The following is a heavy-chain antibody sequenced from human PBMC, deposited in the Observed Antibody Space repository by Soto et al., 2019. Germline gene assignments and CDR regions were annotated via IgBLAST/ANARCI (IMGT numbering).Heavy chain of an antibody. CDR3: ARDQVCRSTSCSGGMDV. J-gene: IGHJ6*02. CDR1: GFTFSSYS. V-gene: IGHV3-21*01. CDR2: ISSSSSYI. D-gene: IGHD2-2*01. Sequence: VGSLGLSCADSGFTFSSYSMNWVRQAPGKGLEWVSSISSSSSYIYYADSVKGRFTISRDNAKNSLYLQMNSLRAEDTAVYYCARDQVCRSTSCSGGMDVWGQGTTVTVSS.